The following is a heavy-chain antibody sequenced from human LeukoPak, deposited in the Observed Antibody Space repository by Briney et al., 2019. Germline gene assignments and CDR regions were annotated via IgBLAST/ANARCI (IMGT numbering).Heavy chain of an antibody. V-gene: IGHV3-23*01. Sequence: GGSLRLSCAVSGFTFSSYAVSWVRQAPGKGLECVSIISGGGGIIYYADSGQGRLTISRDNSKNTVYLQMNSLRAEDTAVYYCAAGAGTKQWLPSDWGQGTMVTVSS. J-gene: IGHJ3*01. CDR3: AAGAGTKQWLPSD. CDR1: GFTFSSYA. D-gene: IGHD6-19*01. CDR2: ISGGGGII.